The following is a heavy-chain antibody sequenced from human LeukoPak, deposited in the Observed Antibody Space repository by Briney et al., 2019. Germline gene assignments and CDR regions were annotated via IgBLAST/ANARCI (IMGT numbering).Heavy chain of an antibody. Sequence: SGTLSLTCTVSGGSISSYYWSWIRQPPGKGLEWIGYIYYSGSTNYNPSLKSRVTISVDTSKNQFSLKLSSVTAADTAVYYCARDLGTGGYNWFDPWGQGTLVTVSS. D-gene: IGHD3-10*01. CDR1: GGSISSYY. CDR2: IYYSGST. CDR3: ARDLGTGGYNWFDP. V-gene: IGHV4-59*01. J-gene: IGHJ5*02.